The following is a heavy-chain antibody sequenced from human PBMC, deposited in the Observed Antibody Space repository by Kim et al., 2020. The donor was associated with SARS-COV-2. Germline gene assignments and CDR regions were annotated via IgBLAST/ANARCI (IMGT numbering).Heavy chain of an antibody. CDR3: TSQLKPYCDGGKCHSEYFYYVMDV. D-gene: IGHD2-21*01. CDR2: VRSKANNYAT. CDR1: GFTFSGSA. J-gene: IGHJ6*02. Sequence: GGSLRLSCASSGFTFSGSAMHWVRQASGKGLEWVGRVRSKANNYATAYAASVKGRFTISRDDSKNTAYLQMNSLRTEDTAVYYCTSQLKPYCDGGKCHSEYFYYVMDVWGQGTTVTVSS. V-gene: IGHV3-73*01.